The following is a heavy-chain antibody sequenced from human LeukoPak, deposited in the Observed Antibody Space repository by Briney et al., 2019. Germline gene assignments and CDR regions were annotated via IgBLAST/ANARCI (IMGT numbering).Heavy chain of an antibody. Sequence: ASVKVSCKASGYTFTSYYMHWVRQAPGQGLEWMGIINPSGGSTSYAQKFQGRVTMTRDTSTSTVYMVLSSLRSEDTAVYYCARAVYEDAFDIWGQGTMVTVSS. D-gene: IGHD2-8*01. J-gene: IGHJ3*02. CDR3: ARAVYEDAFDI. V-gene: IGHV1-46*01. CDR1: GYTFTSYY. CDR2: INPSGGST.